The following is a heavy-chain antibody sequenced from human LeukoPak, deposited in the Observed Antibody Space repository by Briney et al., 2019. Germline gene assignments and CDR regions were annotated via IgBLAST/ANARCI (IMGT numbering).Heavy chain of an antibody. Sequence: GGSLRLSCGASGFTVSSNYMSWVRQAPGKGLEWVSVIYSGGSTYYADSVKGRFTISRDNSKNTLYLQMNSLRAEDTAVYYCASPESLDYWGQGTLVTVSS. CDR2: IYSGGST. CDR1: GFTVSSNY. CDR3: ASPESLDY. J-gene: IGHJ4*02. V-gene: IGHV3-53*01.